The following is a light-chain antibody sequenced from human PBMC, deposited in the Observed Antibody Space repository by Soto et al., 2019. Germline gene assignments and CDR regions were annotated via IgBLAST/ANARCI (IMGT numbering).Light chain of an antibody. CDR2: WAS. CDR3: QQYYSTPLT. J-gene: IGKJ4*01. V-gene: IGKV4-1*01. Sequence: DIVMTQSPDSLAVSLGERATINCKSSQSVLYSSNNKNYLAWYQQKPGQPPKLLIYWASTRESGVPDRFSGSGSGTDFTITISSLPAEDVAVYYCQQYYSTPLTFGGGTKVEIK. CDR1: QSVLYSSNNKNY.